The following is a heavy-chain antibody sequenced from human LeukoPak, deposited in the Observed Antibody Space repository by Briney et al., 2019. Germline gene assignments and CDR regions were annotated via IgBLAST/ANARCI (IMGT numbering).Heavy chain of an antibody. J-gene: IGHJ4*01. CDR3: ARHTGEYSYGYRYFEY. CDR2: IYYSGST. V-gene: IGHV4-59*08. Sequence: PLETLCLTCTVSGGSLSSYYWSWIRQPPGKGLEWIGYIYYSGSTNYNPSLKSRVTISVDTSENQFSLKLSSVTAADTAVYYCARHTGEYSYGYRYFEYWGHGTVVFVSS. CDR1: GGSLSSYY. D-gene: IGHD5-18*01.